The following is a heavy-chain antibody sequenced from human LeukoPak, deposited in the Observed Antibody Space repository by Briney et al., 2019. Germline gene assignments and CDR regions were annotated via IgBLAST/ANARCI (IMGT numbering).Heavy chain of an antibody. D-gene: IGHD6-13*01. CDR3: AREGTSWDNWFDP. Sequence: SETLSLTCTVSGGFISNSYWSWIRQPPGKGMEWIGYFYYTGGTNYNPSSKSRVTISIDTSKNQVSLRLNSVTAADTAVYYCAREGTSWDNWFDPWGQGTLVTVSS. CDR1: GGFISNSY. V-gene: IGHV4-59*01. J-gene: IGHJ5*02. CDR2: FYYTGGT.